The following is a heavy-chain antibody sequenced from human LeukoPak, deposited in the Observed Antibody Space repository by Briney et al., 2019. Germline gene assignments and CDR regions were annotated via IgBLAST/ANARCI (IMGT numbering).Heavy chain of an antibody. CDR3: ARILCGGDCFTLDC. CDR1: GGSISSYY. D-gene: IGHD2-21*02. Sequence: PSETLSLTCTVSGGSISSYYWSWIRQPPGKGLEWIGYIYYSGSTNYNPSLKSRVTISVDTSKNQFSLKLSSVTAADTAVYYCARILCGGDCFTLDCWGQGTLVTVSS. J-gene: IGHJ4*02. CDR2: IYYSGST. V-gene: IGHV4-59*01.